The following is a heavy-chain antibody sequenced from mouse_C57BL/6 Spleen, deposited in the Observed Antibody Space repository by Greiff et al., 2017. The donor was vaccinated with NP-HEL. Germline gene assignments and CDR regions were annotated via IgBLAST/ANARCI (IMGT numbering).Heavy chain of an antibody. D-gene: IGHD2-2*01. CDR2: INPNNGGT. V-gene: IGHV1-18*01. J-gene: IGHJ4*01. CDR1: GYTFTDYN. Sequence: EVQLQQSGPELVKPGASVKLSCKASGYTFTDYNMDWVQQSHGKSLEWIGDINPNNGGTIYTQKFKGKATLTVDKSSSTAYMQLSSLTSEDTAVYYWARKVDYGHDYLAMKGWGQGTTVTVSS. CDR3: ARKVDYGHDYLAMKG.